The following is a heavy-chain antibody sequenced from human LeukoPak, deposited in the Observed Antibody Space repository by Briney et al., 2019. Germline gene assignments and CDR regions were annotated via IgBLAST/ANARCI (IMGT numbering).Heavy chain of an antibody. Sequence: PSETLSLTCTVSGGSISSSSYYWGWIRQPPGKGLEWIGSIYYSGSPYYNPSLKSRVTISVDTSKNQFSLKLSSVTAADTAVYYCARDRGVVVTDELDYWGQGTLVTVSS. J-gene: IGHJ4*02. CDR2: IYYSGSP. CDR1: GGSISSSSYY. D-gene: IGHD2-21*02. CDR3: ARDRGVVVTDELDY. V-gene: IGHV4-39*07.